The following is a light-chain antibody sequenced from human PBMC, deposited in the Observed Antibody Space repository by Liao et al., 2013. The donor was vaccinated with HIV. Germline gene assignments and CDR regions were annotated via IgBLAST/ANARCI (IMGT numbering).Light chain of an antibody. Sequence: SYVLTQPPSVSVAPGKTARITCGGNNIGSKSVHWYQQKPGQAPVVVIYYDKDRPSVIPERFSGSNSGNTATLSISRVEAGDEADYYCQVWDSNSDHPYVFGSGTKVTVL. CDR2: YDK. CDR3: QVWDSNSDHPYV. J-gene: IGLJ1*01. CDR1: NIGSKS. V-gene: IGLV3-21*01.